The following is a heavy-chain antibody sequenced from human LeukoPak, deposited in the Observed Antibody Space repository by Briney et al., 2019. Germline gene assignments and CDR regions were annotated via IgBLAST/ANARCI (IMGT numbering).Heavy chain of an antibody. V-gene: IGHV5-51*01. CDR1: GYSFTTYW. CDR3: ARPGSSGWPPDY. J-gene: IGHJ4*02. Sequence: GESLKISCKGSGYSFTTYWIGWVRQMTGKGLGWMGIIYPGDSDTRYSPSFQGRVTISVDKSISTAFLQWSSLKASDTAIYYCARPGSSGWPPDYWGQGTLVTVSS. CDR2: IYPGDSDT. D-gene: IGHD6-19*01.